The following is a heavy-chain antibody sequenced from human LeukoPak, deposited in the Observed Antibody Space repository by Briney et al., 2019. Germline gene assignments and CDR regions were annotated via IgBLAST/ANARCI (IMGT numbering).Heavy chain of an antibody. Sequence: PSETLSLTCTVSGGSISTHYWSWIRQPPGKGLEWIGYVLDSERTKDNPSLKSRATLSADTSKNQFSLRLTSVTAADSAVYYCATIKRGSIFGYFDFWGQGGLVTVSS. D-gene: IGHD5-18*01. V-gene: IGHV4-59*11. CDR1: GGSISTHY. CDR2: VLDSERT. J-gene: IGHJ4*02. CDR3: ATIKRGSIFGYFDF.